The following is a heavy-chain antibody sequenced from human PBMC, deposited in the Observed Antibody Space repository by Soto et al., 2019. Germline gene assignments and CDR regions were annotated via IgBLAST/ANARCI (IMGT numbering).Heavy chain of an antibody. Sequence: QVQLVQSGAEEKKPGASVKVSCKASGYTFTSYAMHLVRQAPGQRLEWMGWINAGNGNTKNSQKFQGRVTITRDTTASTAYMELSSLRSEDTAVYYCARSIVVVTALDYWGQGTLVTVSS. CDR3: ARSIVVVTALDY. CDR2: INAGNGNT. J-gene: IGHJ4*02. V-gene: IGHV1-3*05. CDR1: GYTFTSYA. D-gene: IGHD2-21*02.